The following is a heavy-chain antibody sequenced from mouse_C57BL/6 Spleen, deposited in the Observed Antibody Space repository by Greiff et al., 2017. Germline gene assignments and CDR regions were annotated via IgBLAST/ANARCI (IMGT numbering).Heavy chain of an antibody. CDR2: ISSGSSTI. J-gene: IGHJ3*01. Sequence: EVMLVESGGGLVKPGGSLKLSCAASGFTFSDYGMHWVRQAPEKGMEWVAYISSGSSTIYYADTVKGRFTISRDNAKITLFLQMTSVRSEDTALYYCERIYYDYDRFAYWGHVTLVIVS. D-gene: IGHD2-4*01. CDR1: GFTFSDYG. V-gene: IGHV5-17*01. CDR3: ERIYYDYDRFAY.